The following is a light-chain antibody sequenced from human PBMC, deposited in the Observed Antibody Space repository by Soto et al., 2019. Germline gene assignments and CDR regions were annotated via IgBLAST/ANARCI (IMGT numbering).Light chain of an antibody. CDR2: GAS. CDR3: QQYGSSPLFT. V-gene: IGKV3-20*01. Sequence: IVLTQSPGTLSLSPGERATLSCRASQSVSSSYIAWYQQKPGQAPRLLIYGASSRATGIPDRFSGSGSGTDFTLTISRLEPEDFAVYYCQQYGSSPLFTFGPGTKVDIK. CDR1: QSVSSSY. J-gene: IGKJ3*01.